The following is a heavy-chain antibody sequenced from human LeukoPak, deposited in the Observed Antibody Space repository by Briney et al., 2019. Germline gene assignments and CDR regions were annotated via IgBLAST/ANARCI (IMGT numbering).Heavy chain of an antibody. CDR1: GGSISSSSYY. V-gene: IGHV4-39*02. CDR2: IYYSGST. Sequence: SETLSLTCTVSGGSISSSSYYWGWIRQPPGKGLEWIGSIYYSGSTYYNPSLKSRVTISVDTFKNQFSLKLSSVTAADTAVYYCARERAAMAPFPFDYWGQGTLFTVSS. CDR3: ARERAAMAPFPFDY. D-gene: IGHD5-18*01. J-gene: IGHJ4*02.